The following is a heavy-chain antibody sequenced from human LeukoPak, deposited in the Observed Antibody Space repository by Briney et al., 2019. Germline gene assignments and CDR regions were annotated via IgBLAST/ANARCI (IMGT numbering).Heavy chain of an antibody. D-gene: IGHD6-13*01. Sequence: PGGSLRLSCAASGFTFSSYDMSWVRQAPGKGVEWVSAISGSGGSRYYADSVKGRFTISRGNSKNTVYLQMNSLRVEDTAIYYCAKARYSSSLYHFAYWVQGTLVTVSP. CDR1: GFTFSSYD. V-gene: IGHV3-23*01. CDR3: AKARYSSSLYHFAY. CDR2: ISGSGGSR. J-gene: IGHJ4*02.